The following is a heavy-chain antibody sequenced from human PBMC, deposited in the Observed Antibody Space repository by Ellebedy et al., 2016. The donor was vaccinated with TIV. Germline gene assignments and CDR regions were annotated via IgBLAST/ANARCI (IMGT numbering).Heavy chain of an antibody. J-gene: IGHJ4*02. D-gene: IGHD3-9*01. CDR2: IGSSGSNT. V-gene: IGHV3-23*01. Sequence: GESLKISXAASAFTFSSYAMHWVRQAPGKGLEWVSGIGSSGSNTAYADSVKGRFTISRDNSKNTLYLQMNSLRAEDTALYYCTKRGDSRYFDNWGQGTLVTVSS. CDR1: AFTFSSYA. CDR3: TKRGDSRYFDN.